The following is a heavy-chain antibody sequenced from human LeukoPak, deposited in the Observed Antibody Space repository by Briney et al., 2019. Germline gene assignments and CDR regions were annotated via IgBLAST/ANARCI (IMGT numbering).Heavy chain of an antibody. CDR1: RFTFSNYA. D-gene: IGHD6-19*01. Sequence: GGSLRLSCAASRFTFSNYAMSWVRQAPGKGLEWVSAISGNGATTYYPDSVKGRFTISRDNSKNTLYLQMNSLRAEHTGVYYCARDSSGGTRYFDYWGQGILVTVSS. V-gene: IGHV3-23*01. CDR3: ARDSSGGTRYFDY. CDR2: ISGNGATT. J-gene: IGHJ4*02.